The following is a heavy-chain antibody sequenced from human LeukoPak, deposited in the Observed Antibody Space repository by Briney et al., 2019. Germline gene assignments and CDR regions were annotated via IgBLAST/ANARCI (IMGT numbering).Heavy chain of an antibody. CDR1: GFTVSSNY. CDR3: ARVIRDYYDSSGYGFDY. Sequence: GGSLRLSCAASGFTVSSNYMSWVRQAPGKGLEWVSVIYSSGSTYYADSVKGRFTISRDNSKNTLYLQMNSLRAEDTAVYYCARVIRDYYDSSGYGFDYWGQGTLVTVSS. V-gene: IGHV3-53*01. J-gene: IGHJ4*02. D-gene: IGHD3-22*01. CDR2: IYSSGST.